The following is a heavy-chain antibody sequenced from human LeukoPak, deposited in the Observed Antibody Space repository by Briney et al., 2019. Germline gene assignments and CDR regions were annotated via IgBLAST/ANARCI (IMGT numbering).Heavy chain of an antibody. D-gene: IGHD3-22*01. CDR3: AIDSSGKKYYYYGMDV. CDR2: IYTSGST. CDR1: GGSISSGSYY. V-gene: IGHV4-61*02. J-gene: IGHJ6*02. Sequence: SETLSLTCTVSGGSISSGSYYWSWIRQPAGKGLEWIARIYTSGSTNYNPSLKSRVTISVDTSKNQFSLKLSSVTAADTAVYYCAIDSSGKKYYYYGMDVWGQGTTVTVSS.